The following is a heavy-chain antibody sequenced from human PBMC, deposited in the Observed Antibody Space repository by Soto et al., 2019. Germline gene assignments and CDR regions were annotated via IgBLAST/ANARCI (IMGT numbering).Heavy chain of an antibody. J-gene: IGHJ3*01. V-gene: IGHV3-53*01. CDR3: ATWHEREHAYDV. CDR2: LYDLDGS. D-gene: IGHD1-1*01. CDR1: GFTISGKKY. Sequence: DVQLVESGGGLIQPGESLRLSCAAFGFTISGKKYVAWVRQAPGKGLEWVSALYDLDGSFYAGSVKGRFTTSSDSSKTTVYLQMNDLRPDDTAGYYCATWHEREHAYDVWGQGTTVTVSS.